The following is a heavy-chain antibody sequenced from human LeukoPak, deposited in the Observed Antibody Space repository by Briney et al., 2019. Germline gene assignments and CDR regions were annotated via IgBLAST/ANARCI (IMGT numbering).Heavy chain of an antibody. CDR1: GYTFTSYA. J-gene: IGHJ4*02. Sequence: ASVKVSCKASGYTFTSYAMNWVRQAPGQGLEWMGWINTNTGNPTYAQGFAGRFVFSLDTSVSTAYLQISSLKAEDTAVYYCAREVHGGGQMATISDYWGQGTLVTVSS. CDR2: INTNTGNP. D-gene: IGHD5-24*01. CDR3: AREVHGGGQMATISDY. V-gene: IGHV7-4-1*02.